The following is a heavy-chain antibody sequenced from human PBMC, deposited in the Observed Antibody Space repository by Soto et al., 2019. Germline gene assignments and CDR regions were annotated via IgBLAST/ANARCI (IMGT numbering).Heavy chain of an antibody. J-gene: IGHJ4*02. Sequence: PGGSLRLSCAVSGITFRSHALSWVRQAPGKGLEWVSGISGSGADTHYADSVKGRFTISRDNSKNTLSLQMSSLRADDTAVYFCAKEYGGGTRMITSYFDYWDRGTLVTVSS. V-gene: IGHV3-23*01. CDR1: GITFRSHA. CDR3: AKEYGGGTRMITSYFDY. CDR2: ISGSGADT. D-gene: IGHD3-16*01.